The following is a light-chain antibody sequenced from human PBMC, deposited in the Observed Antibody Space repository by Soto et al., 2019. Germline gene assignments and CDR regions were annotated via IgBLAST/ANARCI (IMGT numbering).Light chain of an antibody. Sequence: QSVLTQPPSVSGAPGQRVTISCTGSSSNIGAGYDVHWYQQLPGTAPKLLIYGNSNRPSGVPDRFSGSKSGASASLAITGLQAEDEADYYCQSYYSSVSGVVFGGGT. CDR3: QSYYSSVSGVV. CDR2: GNS. J-gene: IGLJ2*01. CDR1: SSNIGAGYD. V-gene: IGLV1-40*01.